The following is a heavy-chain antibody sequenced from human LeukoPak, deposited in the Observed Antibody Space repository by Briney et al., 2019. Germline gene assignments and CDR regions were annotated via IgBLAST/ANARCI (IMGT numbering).Heavy chain of an antibody. V-gene: IGHV1-24*01. CDR2: FDPEDGET. CDR1: GYTLTELS. J-gene: IGHJ4*02. D-gene: IGHD3/OR15-3a*01. Sequence: ASVTVSCKVSGYTLTELSMHWVRQAPGKGLEWMGGFDPEDGETIYAQKFQGRVTMTEDTSTDTAYMELSSLRSEDTAVYYCATGLDFLTWFDYWGQGTLVTVSS. CDR3: ATGLDFLTWFDY.